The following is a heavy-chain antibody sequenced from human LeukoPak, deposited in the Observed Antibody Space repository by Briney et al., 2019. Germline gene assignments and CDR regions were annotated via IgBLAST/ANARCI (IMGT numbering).Heavy chain of an antibody. J-gene: IGHJ4*02. CDR2: IKQDGRKK. D-gene: IGHD6-13*01. CDR3: ARVLSGSWYFDY. V-gene: IGHV3-7*04. Sequence: LPGRCLRLSCVAAGFTFSSSWTTCVRPPPGKWLEWVTNIKQDGRKKYYLASVKGRFTISRDNAKNSLYLQMNSLRDEDTAVYYCARVLSGSWYFDYWGQGTLVTVSS. CDR1: GFTFSSSW.